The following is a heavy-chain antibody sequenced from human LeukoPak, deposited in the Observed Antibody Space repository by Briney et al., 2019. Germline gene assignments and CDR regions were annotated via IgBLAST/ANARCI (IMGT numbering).Heavy chain of an antibody. V-gene: IGHV4-34*01. Sequence: PLETLSLTCAVYGGSFSGYYWSWIRQPPGKGLEWIGEINHSGSTNYNPSLKSRVTISVDTSKNQFSLKLSSVTAADTAVYYCARNSVVFPFDYWGQGTLVTVSS. CDR1: GGSFSGYY. CDR2: INHSGST. D-gene: IGHD4-23*01. J-gene: IGHJ4*02. CDR3: ARNSVVFPFDY.